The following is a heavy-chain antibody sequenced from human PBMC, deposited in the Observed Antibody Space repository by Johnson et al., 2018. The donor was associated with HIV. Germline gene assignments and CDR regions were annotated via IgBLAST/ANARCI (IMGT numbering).Heavy chain of an antibody. Sequence: QMLLVESGGGVVQPGGSLRLSCVASGFTFSDYYMSWIRQAPGKGLEWVAVISYDGSNKYYADSVKGRFTISRDNSKNTLYLQMNSLRAEDTAVYYCARDRAVAATAGAGAFDIWGQGTMVTVSS. CDR2: ISYDGSNK. CDR3: ARDRAVAATAGAGAFDI. V-gene: IGHV3-30-3*01. CDR1: GFTFSDYY. J-gene: IGHJ3*02. D-gene: IGHD2-15*01.